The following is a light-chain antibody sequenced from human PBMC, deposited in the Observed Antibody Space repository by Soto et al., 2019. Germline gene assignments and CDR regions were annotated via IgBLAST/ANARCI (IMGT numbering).Light chain of an antibody. J-gene: IGLJ1*01. CDR3: SSYTSSSTYV. V-gene: IGLV2-14*01. Sequence: QSALTQPASVSGSPGQSITICCTGNSSEIGGYNYVSWYQQHPGKAPKLMIYDVSNRPSGVSNRFSGSKSGNTASLTISGLQAEDEADYYCSSYTSSSTYVFGTG. CDR2: DVS. CDR1: SSEIGGYNY.